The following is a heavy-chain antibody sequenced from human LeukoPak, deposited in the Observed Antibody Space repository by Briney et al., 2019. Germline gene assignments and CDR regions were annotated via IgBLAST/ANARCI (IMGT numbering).Heavy chain of an antibody. J-gene: IGHJ3*01. V-gene: IGHV3-74*01. Sequence: QPGGSLRLSCAVSGFTFSSHWMHWVRQAPGKGLVWVSRINSDGSSTSYADSVKGRFTISRDNAKNTLYLQMNSLRAEDTAVYYCARVQGHPPNGLDVWGQGTMVTVSS. D-gene: IGHD2-8*01. CDR3: ARVQGHPPNGLDV. CDR2: INSDGSST. CDR1: GFTFSSHW.